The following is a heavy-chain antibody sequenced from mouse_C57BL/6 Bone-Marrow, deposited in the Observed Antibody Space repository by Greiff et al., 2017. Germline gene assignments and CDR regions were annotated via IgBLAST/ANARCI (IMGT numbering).Heavy chain of an antibody. CDR2: INPNNGGT. J-gene: IGHJ1*03. D-gene: IGHD1-1*01. V-gene: IGHV1-18*01. Sequence: EVQLQHSEPERVKPGASVRIPSKPSGYPFPDYTMAGVKRSNGRSLEWIGDINPNNGGTIYNKKFKGKATLTVDKSSSTAYMELRSLTSEDTAVYYCARGIYYGSSYVWYFDVWGTGTTVTVSS. CDR1: GYPFPDYT. CDR3: ARGIYYGSSYVWYFDV.